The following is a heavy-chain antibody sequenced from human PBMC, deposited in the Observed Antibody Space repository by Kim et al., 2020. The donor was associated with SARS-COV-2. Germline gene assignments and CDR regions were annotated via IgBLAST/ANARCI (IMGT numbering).Heavy chain of an antibody. J-gene: IGHJ6*02. CDR2: IIPILGIA. Sequence: SVKVSCKASGGTFSSYAISWVRQAPGQGLEWMGRIIPILGIANYAQKFKGRVTITADKSTGTAYMELSRLRSEDTAVYYSAGMTIGYYYYGMDVWGQGTTVTVSS. V-gene: IGHV1-69*04. D-gene: IGHD3-10*01. CDR1: GGTFSSYA. CDR3: AGMTIGYYYYGMDV.